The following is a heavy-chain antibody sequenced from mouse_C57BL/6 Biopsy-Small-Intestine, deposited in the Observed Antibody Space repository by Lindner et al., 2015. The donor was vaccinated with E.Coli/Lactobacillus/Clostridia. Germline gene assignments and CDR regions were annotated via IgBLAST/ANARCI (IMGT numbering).Heavy chain of an antibody. CDR2: ISSDSSTI. CDR1: GFTFSDYG. V-gene: IGHV5-17*01. CDR3: ARGLYYYYGLDY. J-gene: IGHJ2*01. Sequence: EVQLQESGGGLVKPGGSLKLSCAASGFTFSDYGMHWVRQAPEKGLEWVAYISSDSSTIYYADTVKGRFTISRDNAKNTLFLQMTSLRSEDTAMYYCARGLYYYYGLDYWGQGTTLTVSS. D-gene: IGHD1-1*01.